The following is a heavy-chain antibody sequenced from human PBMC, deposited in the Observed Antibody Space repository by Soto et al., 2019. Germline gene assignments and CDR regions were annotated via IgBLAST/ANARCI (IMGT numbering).Heavy chain of an antibody. CDR3: ARSASGYLDY. CDR1: GFTFSSYA. V-gene: IGHV3-30-3*01. Sequence: RLSCAASGFTFSSYAMHWVRQAPGKGLEWVAVISYDGSNKYYADSVKGRFTISRDNSKNTLYLQMNSLRAEDTAVYYCARSASGYLDYWGQGTLVTVSS. J-gene: IGHJ4*02. CDR2: ISYDGSNK. D-gene: IGHD3-22*01.